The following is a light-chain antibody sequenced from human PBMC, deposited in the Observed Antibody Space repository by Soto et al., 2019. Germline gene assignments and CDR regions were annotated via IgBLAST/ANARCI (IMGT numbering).Light chain of an antibody. J-gene: IGLJ1*01. CDR3: QSFDSSLVNYV. Sequence: QSVLTQPPSVSGAPGRRVTISCTGSSSNIGAGYDVHWYQQLPGTAPKLLIYTNNNRPSGVPDRFSGSKSGTSASLAITGLQAEDEADYYCQSFDSSLVNYVFGTGTKLTVL. V-gene: IGLV1-40*01. CDR2: TNN. CDR1: SSNIGAGYD.